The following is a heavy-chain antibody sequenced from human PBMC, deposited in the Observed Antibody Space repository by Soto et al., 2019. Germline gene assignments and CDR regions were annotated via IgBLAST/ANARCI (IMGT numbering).Heavy chain of an antibody. J-gene: IGHJ4*02. CDR2: IKEDGSEK. V-gene: IGHV3-7*01. Sequence: TGGSLRLSSAASGFTFSNYWMTWVRQAPGKGLEWVANIKEDGSEKHYVDSVKGRFTISRDNAKNSLYLQMNSLRVEDTAVYFCSRDVVVGAKALNYWGQGALVTVSS. CDR3: SRDVVVGAKALNY. D-gene: IGHD2-15*01. CDR1: GFTFSNYW.